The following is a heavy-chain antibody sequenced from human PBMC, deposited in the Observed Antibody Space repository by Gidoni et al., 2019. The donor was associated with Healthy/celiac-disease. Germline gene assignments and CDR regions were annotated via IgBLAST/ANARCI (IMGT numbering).Heavy chain of an antibody. Sequence: QVQLVESGGGVVQPGRSLRLPCAASGFTFSSYGMHWVRQAPGKGLEWVAVIGYDGSNKYYADSVKGRFTISRDNSKNTLYLQMNSLRAEDTAVYYCARDPVVSYYFDYWGQGTLVTVSS. CDR1: GFTFSSYG. CDR2: IGYDGSNK. J-gene: IGHJ4*02. V-gene: IGHV3-33*01. CDR3: ARDPVVSYYFDY. D-gene: IGHD2-15*01.